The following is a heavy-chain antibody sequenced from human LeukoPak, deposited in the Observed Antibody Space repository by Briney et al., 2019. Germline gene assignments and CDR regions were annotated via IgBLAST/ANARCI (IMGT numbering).Heavy chain of an antibody. J-gene: IGHJ4*02. D-gene: IGHD4-23*01. CDR3: ARNYGGNGIAGY. V-gene: IGHV4-59*01. CDR1: SGSMTYDY. CDR2: IYTSGST. Sequence: SETLSLTCSVTSGSMTYDYWSWIRQSPGKGLEWIGYIYTSGSTNYNPSLESRVTMSVDTSRDQFSLKLSSVTAADTAVYYCARNYGGNGIAGYWGQGTLVTVSS.